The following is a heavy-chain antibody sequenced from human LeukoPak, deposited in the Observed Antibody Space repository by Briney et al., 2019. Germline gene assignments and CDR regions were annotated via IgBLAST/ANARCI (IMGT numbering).Heavy chain of an antibody. J-gene: IGHJ5*02. Sequence: SATLSLTCTLAAGSISSGGYYWGWIRQPPGKGLERIGEINHNGSTNYNPSLKSRVTISVETYTNQFYLTLSSVTAADTAVYYCARSMTYYYDSSGYGTWGQGTLATVSS. V-gene: IGHV4-39*07. D-gene: IGHD3-22*01. CDR3: ARSMTYYYDSSGYGT. CDR2: INHNGST. CDR1: AGSISSGGYY.